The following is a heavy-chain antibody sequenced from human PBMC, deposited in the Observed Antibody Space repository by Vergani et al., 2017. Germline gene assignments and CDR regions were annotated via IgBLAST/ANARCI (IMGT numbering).Heavy chain of an antibody. D-gene: IGHD3-22*01. CDR3: AKGGPYYYDSSGYYYVSPIDY. CDR1: GFTFSSYA. V-gene: IGHV3-30-3*01. Sequence: QVQLVESGGGVVQPGRSLRLSCAASGFTFSSYAMHWVRQAPGKGLEWVAVISYDGSNKYYADSVKGRFTISRDNSKNTLYLQMNSLSAEDTAVYYCAKGGPYYYDSSGYYYVSPIDYWGQGTLVTVSS. CDR2: ISYDGSNK. J-gene: IGHJ4*02.